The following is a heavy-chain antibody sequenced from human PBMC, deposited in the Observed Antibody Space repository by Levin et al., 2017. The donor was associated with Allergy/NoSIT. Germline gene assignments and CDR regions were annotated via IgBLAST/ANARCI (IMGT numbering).Heavy chain of an antibody. J-gene: IGHJ4*02. CDR3: MRQDGGGIYYFDY. D-gene: IGHD3-16*01. CDR1: GYSFASYW. Sequence: GESLKISCKGSGYSFASYWIAWVRQMPGKGLEWMGIIYPSDSDTKYSPSFQGQVTISVDKSISTAYLQWSSLKDSDTAMYYCMRQDGGGIYYFDYWGQGTLVTVSS. CDR2: IYPSDSDT. V-gene: IGHV5-51*01.